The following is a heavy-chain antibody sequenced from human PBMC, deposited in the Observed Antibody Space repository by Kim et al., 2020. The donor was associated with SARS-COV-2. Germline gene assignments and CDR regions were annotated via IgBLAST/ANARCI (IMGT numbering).Heavy chain of an antibody. CDR3: ASSIHSGYVRYGMDL. J-gene: IGHJ6*02. V-gene: IGHV3-48*02. D-gene: IGHD2-2*01. Sequence: ADSVKGRFTIPRDNAKNSLYLQMKSRRDEDAAVYYCASSIHSGYVRYGMDLWGQGTTVTVSS.